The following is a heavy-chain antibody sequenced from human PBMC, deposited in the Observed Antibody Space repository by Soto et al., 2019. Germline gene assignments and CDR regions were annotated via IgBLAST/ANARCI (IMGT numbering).Heavy chain of an antibody. V-gene: IGHV1-8*01. CDR2: MNPNNGNA. J-gene: IGHJ6*02. CDR1: GYMFTNYE. CDR3: ARNGGNCSSTSCYLTRYGMDV. D-gene: IGHD2-2*01. Sequence: ASVKVSCKASGYMFTNYEINWVRQATGQGLEWMGWMNPNNGNARYAQKFQGRVTMTRNTSISTAYMELSSLRSEDTAVYFCARNGGNCSSTSCYLTRYGMDVWGQGTTVTVSS.